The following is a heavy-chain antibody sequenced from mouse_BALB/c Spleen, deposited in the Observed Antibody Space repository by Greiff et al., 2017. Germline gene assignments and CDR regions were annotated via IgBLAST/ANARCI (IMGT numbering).Heavy chain of an antibody. D-gene: IGHD1-1*01. CDR3: ARGDYYGSSYFDY. CDR1: GYTFSSYW. CDR2: ILPGSGST. Sequence: QVQLQQSGAELMKPGASVKISCKATGYTFSSYWIEWVKQRPGHGLEWIGEILPGSGSTNYNEKFKGKATFTADTSSNTAYMQLSSLTSEDSAVYYCARGDYYGSSYFDYWGQGTTLTDSS. J-gene: IGHJ2*01. V-gene: IGHV1-9*01.